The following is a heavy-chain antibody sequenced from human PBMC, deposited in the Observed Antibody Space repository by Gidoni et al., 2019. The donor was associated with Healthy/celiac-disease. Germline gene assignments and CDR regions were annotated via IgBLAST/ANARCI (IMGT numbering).Heavy chain of an antibody. CDR2: INAGNGNT. V-gene: IGHV1-3*01. CDR3: ARGVSSGSLSAFDI. J-gene: IGHJ3*02. Sequence: QVQLVQSGAEVKKPRDSVKVSCQASGYTFTSYAMHWVPQAPGQRLEWMGWINAGNGNTKYSQKFQGRVTITRDTSASTAYMELSSLRSEDTAVYYCARGVSSGSLSAFDIWGQGTMVTVSS. D-gene: IGHD1-26*01. CDR1: GYTFTSYA.